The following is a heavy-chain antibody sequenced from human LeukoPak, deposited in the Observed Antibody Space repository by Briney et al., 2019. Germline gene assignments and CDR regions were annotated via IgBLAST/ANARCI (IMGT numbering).Heavy chain of an antibody. CDR2: INHSGST. V-gene: IGHV4-34*01. J-gene: IGHJ2*01. D-gene: IGHD3-3*01. Sequence: SETLSLTCAVYGGSFSGYYWSWIRQPPGKGLEWVGEINHSGSTNYNPSLKSRVTISVDTSKNQFSLKLSSVTAADTAVYYCARRITIFGVVYDWGSDLWGRGTLVTVSS. CDR1: GGSFSGYY. CDR3: ARRITIFGVVYDWGSDL.